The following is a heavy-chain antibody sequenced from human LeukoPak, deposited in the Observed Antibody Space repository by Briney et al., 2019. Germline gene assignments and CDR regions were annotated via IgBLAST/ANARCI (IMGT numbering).Heavy chain of an antibody. Sequence: GGSLRLSCAASGFTVSSNYMSWVRQAPGKGLEWVSVIYSGGSTYYADSVKGRFTISRDNAKNSLYLQMNSLRAEDTAVYYCARERTVTLGGYYYYGMDVWGQGTTATVSS. D-gene: IGHD4-17*01. CDR2: IYSGGST. CDR3: ARERTVTLGGYYYYGMDV. CDR1: GFTVSSNY. V-gene: IGHV3-53*01. J-gene: IGHJ6*02.